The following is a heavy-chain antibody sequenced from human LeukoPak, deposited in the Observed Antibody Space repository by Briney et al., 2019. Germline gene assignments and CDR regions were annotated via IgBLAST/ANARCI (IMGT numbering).Heavy chain of an antibody. V-gene: IGHV4-39*07. CDR1: GGSISSSTFY. D-gene: IGHD2-2*01. J-gene: IGHJ5*02. Sequence: PSETLSLTCTVSGGSISSSTFYWGWIRQPPGKGLEWIGSIYYSGSTYYNPSLKSRVTISVDTSKNQFSLKLSSVTAADTAVYYCARDSSYEYQLHKLYNWFDPWGQGTLVTVSS. CDR3: ARDSSYEYQLHKLYNWFDP. CDR2: IYYSGST.